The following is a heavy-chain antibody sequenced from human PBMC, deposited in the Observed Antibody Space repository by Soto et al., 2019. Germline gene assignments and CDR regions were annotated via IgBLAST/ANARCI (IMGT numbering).Heavy chain of an antibody. CDR3: ARDDGIGCSGGSCYFDY. D-gene: IGHD2-15*01. CDR1: GYTFTSYG. Sequence: QVQLVQSGAEVKKPGASVKVSCKASGYTFTSYGISWVRQAPGQGLEWMGWISAYNGNTNYAQKLQGRVTMTTDTPKSTAYMELRSLRSDVTAVYYCARDDGIGCSGGSCYFDYCGQGTLVTVSS. CDR2: ISAYNGNT. V-gene: IGHV1-18*04. J-gene: IGHJ4*02.